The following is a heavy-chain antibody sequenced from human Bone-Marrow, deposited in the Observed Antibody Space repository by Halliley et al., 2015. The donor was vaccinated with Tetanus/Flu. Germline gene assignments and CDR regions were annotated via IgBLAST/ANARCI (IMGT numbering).Heavy chain of an antibody. Sequence: QLVQSGEEVKKAGESLKISCKAPGANYWIGWVRQMPGKGLEWMGNIYPADSDTRYSLTFEAQVTISADKSISTAYLQWSSRKASASAVYYCVSPEKGGGANDYWGQGTLFTVSS. J-gene: IGHJ4*02. CDR1: GANYW. CDR3: VSPEKGGGANDY. V-gene: IGHV5-51*03. D-gene: IGHD2-15*01. CDR2: IYPADSDT.